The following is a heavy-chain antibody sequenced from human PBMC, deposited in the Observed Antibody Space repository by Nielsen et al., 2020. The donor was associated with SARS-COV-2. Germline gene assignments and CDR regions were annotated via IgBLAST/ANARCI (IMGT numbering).Heavy chain of an antibody. J-gene: IGHJ4*02. V-gene: IGHV3-7*03. CDR2: IKQDGSEK. Sequence: GESLKISCAASGFTFSSYWMGWVRQAPGKGLEWVANIKQDGSEKYYVDSVKGRFTISRDNAKNSLYLQMNSLRAEDTAVYYCARDGPDIVVVPAVYWGQGTLVTVSS. CDR1: GFTFSSYW. CDR3: ARDGPDIVVVPAVY. D-gene: IGHD2-2*01.